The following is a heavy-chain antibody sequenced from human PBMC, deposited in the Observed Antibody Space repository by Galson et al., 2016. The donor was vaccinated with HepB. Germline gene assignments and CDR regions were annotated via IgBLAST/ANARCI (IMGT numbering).Heavy chain of an antibody. CDR2: IKRKPNNYAT. Sequence: SLRLSCAASGFTFSDTAMHWVRQASGKGLEWVGLIKRKPNNYATVYGASVTGRFTISRDDSKNTAYLQMDSLKTEDTAVYYCSRTFDGSAYFIPDFDNWGQGTLVTVSS. D-gene: IGHD3-22*01. V-gene: IGHV3-73*01. CDR1: GFTFSDTA. CDR3: SRTFDGSAYFIPDFDN. J-gene: IGHJ4*02.